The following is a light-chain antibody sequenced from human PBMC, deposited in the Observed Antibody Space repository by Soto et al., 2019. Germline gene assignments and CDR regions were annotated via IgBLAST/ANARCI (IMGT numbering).Light chain of an antibody. CDR3: QQYGSSRTWT. CDR1: QSVSNNY. Sequence: EIVLTQSPGTLSLSPGERATLSCRASQSVSNNYLAWYQQKPGQAPRLLIYGASNRATGIPDGFSGSGSGTDFTLTISRLEPEDFAVYYCQQYGSSRTWTFGQGTKVDIK. CDR2: GAS. V-gene: IGKV3-20*01. J-gene: IGKJ1*01.